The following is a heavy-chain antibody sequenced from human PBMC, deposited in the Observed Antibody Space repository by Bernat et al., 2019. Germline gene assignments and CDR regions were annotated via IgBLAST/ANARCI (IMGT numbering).Heavy chain of an antibody. CDR2: IYYSGGT. CDR3: AAYDFLSGYYENDY. Sequence: QLQLQESGPGLVKPSETPSLTCTVPGGSISSSRYYWGRIRQPPGKGLEWIGSIYYSGGTYYNPSLKSRVTISVDTSKNQFSLKLSSVTAADTAVYYCAAYDFLSGYYENDYWGQGTLVTVSS. CDR1: GGSISSSRYY. V-gene: IGHV4-39*05. D-gene: IGHD3-3*01. J-gene: IGHJ4*02.